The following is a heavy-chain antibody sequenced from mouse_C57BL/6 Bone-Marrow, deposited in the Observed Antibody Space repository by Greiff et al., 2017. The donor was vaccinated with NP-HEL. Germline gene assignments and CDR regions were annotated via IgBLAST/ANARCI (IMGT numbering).Heavy chain of an antibody. CDR3: ARPSDGYYAY. Sequence: VQLQQSGPELVKPGASVKISCKASGYSFTGYYMNWVKQSPEKSLEWIGEINPSTGGTTYNQKFKAKATLTVDKSSSTAYMQLKSLTSEDSAVYYCARPSDGYYAYWGQGTLVTVSA. V-gene: IGHV1-42*01. CDR2: INPSTGGT. J-gene: IGHJ3*01. CDR1: GYSFTGYY. D-gene: IGHD2-3*01.